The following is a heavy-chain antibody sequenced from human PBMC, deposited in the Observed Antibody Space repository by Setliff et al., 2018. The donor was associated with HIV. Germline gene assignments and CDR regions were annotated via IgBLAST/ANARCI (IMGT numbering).Heavy chain of an antibody. J-gene: IGHJ3*02. CDR3: ASTSSTKTLPDAFDI. CDR1: GGTFSSYA. CDR2: IIPILGIA. Sequence: SVKVSCKASGGTFSSYAISWVRQAPGQGLEWMGGIIPILGIADYAQKFQGRVTITADKSTSTAYVELSSLRSEDTAVYYCASTSSTKTLPDAFDIWGQGTMVTVSS. V-gene: IGHV1-69*10. D-gene: IGHD2-2*01.